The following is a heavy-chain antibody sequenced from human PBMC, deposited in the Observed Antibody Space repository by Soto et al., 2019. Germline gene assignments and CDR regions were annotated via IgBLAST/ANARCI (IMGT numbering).Heavy chain of an antibody. D-gene: IGHD4-4*01. CDR1: GFTFSSYA. CDR3: ANSVHTYSHHPLNYYYGMDV. CDR2: ISANGGST. Sequence: PGGSLRLSCAASGFTFSSYAVTWVRQAPGKGLEWVSAISANGGSTYSADSVKGRFTISRDNSKNTLYLQMISLRAEDTAVYYFANSVHTYSHHPLNYYYGMDVWGHETTVALSS. V-gene: IGHV3-23*01. J-gene: IGHJ6*02.